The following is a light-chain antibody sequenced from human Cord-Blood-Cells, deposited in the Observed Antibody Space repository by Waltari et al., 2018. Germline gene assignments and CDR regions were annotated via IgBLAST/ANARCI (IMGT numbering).Light chain of an antibody. V-gene: IGLV2-14*03. CDR2: DVS. CDR1: SSDVGGSNY. J-gene: IGLJ3*02. CDR3: SSYTSSSTWV. Sequence: QSVLTQPASVSGSPGQSITIPCTGTSSDVGGSNYVSWYQQHPGKAPKLMIYDVSNRPSGVSNRFSGSKSGNTASLTISGLQAEDEADYYCSSYTSSSTWVFGGGTKLTVL.